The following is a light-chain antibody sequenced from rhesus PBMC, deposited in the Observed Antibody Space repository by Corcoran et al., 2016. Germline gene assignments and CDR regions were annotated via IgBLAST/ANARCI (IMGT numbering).Light chain of an antibody. CDR2: YAN. Sequence: DIQMTQSPSSLSASVGDRVTITCRASQGISTYVNWYQQKPGKTPNLLINYANRLESGVPSRFSGSGSATEITLTISSLAPEDFATYNCQQYNSLPLTFGGGTKVGLK. J-gene: IGKJ4*01. V-gene: IGKV1-32*01. CDR3: QQYNSLPLT. CDR1: QGISTY.